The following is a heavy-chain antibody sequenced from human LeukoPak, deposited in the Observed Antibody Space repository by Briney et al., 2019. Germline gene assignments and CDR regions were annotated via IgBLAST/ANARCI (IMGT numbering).Heavy chain of an antibody. CDR1: GGSISSSSYY. CDR3: TTWIQLTRSFDY. CDR2: IYYSGST. Sequence: SETLSLTCTVSGGSISSSSYYWGWIRQPPGKGLEWIGSIYYSGSTYYNPSLKSRVTISVDTSKNQFSLKLSSVTAADTAVYYCTTWIQLTRSFDYWGQGTLVTVSS. J-gene: IGHJ4*02. D-gene: IGHD5-18*01. V-gene: IGHV4-39*01.